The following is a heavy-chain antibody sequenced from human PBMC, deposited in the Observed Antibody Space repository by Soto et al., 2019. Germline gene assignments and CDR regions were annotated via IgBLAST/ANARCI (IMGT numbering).Heavy chain of an antibody. CDR2: IYHSGST. Sequence: SETLSLTCAVSGGSTSSGGYSWSWIRQPPGKGLEWIGYIYHSGSTYYNPSLKSRVTISVDKSKNQFSLKLSSVTAADTAVYYFARSPDSSGYYPRRYYYGMDVWGQGTTVTVSS. J-gene: IGHJ6*02. CDR1: GGSTSSGGYS. CDR3: ARSPDSSGYYPRRYYYGMDV. V-gene: IGHV4-30-2*01. D-gene: IGHD3-22*01.